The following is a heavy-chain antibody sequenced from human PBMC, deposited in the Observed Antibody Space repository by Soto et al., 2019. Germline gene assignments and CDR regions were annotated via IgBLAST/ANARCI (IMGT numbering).Heavy chain of an antibody. D-gene: IGHD4-17*01. J-gene: IGHJ5*02. CDR1: GYTFTSYD. CDR2: MSPNSGNT. V-gene: IGHV1-8*01. CDR3: ARGVKYGAYSRWFDP. Sequence: QVQLVQSGAEVRKPGASVKVSCKASGYTFTSYDINWVRQATGQGLEYLGWMSPNSGNTGYVQKFQGRVTMTWDTSITTAYMELSSLRSEDTAVYFCARGVKYGAYSRWFDPWGQGTLLTVSS.